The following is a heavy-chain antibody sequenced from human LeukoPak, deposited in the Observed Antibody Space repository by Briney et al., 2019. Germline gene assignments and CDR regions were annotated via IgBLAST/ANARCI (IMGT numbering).Heavy chain of an antibody. J-gene: IGHJ4*02. CDR1: GGTFSSYA. CDR3: ARDRLYSSSWYADFRGPFDY. Sequence: ASVKVSCKASGGTFSSYAISWVRQAPEQGLEWMGGIIPIFGTANYAQKFQGRVTITADESTSTAYMELSSLRSEDTAVYYCARDRLYSSSWYADFRGPFDYWGQGTLVTVSS. D-gene: IGHD6-13*01. V-gene: IGHV1-69*13. CDR2: IIPIFGTA.